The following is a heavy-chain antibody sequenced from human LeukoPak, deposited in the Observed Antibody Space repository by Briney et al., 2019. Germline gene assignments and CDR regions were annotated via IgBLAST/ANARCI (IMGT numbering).Heavy chain of an antibody. CDR2: IYTSGST. D-gene: IGHD3-22*01. Sequence: PSETLSLTCTVSGGSISSYYWSWIRQPAGKGLEWIRRIYTSGSTDYNPSLKSRVTMSVDTSKNQFSLKLSSVTAADTAVYYCARDLHTHYYDSSGYLTGSWYFDLWGRGTLVTVSS. J-gene: IGHJ2*01. CDR3: ARDLHTHYYDSSGYLTGSWYFDL. V-gene: IGHV4-4*07. CDR1: GGSISSYY.